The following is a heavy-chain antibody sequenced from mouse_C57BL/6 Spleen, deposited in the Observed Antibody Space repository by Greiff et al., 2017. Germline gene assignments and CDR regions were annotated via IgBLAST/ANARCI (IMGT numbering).Heavy chain of an antibody. CDR3: ARGDDGYYEIAY. V-gene: IGHV5-17*01. Sequence: EVMLVESGGGLVKPGGSLKLSCAASGFTFSDYGMHWVRQAPEKGLEWVAYISSGSSTIYYADTVKGRFTISRDNAKNTLFLQMTSLRSEDTAMYYCARGDDGYYEIAYWGQGTLVTVSA. D-gene: IGHD2-3*01. CDR1: GFTFSDYG. J-gene: IGHJ3*01. CDR2: ISSGSSTI.